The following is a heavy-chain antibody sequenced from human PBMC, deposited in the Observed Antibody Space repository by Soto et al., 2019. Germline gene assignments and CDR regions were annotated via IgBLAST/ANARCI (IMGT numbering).Heavy chain of an antibody. CDR3: EHDAVAHQGFDF. Sequence: QITLKESGPTLVTPTQTLTLTCTFSGFSLSTSGVGVGWIRQPPGKALEWLALIYWDDDKRYSPSLKSRLTITTDTSKNQVVRTMTNMDPVDTATYYCEHDAVAHQGFDFWGQGTLVTVSA. J-gene: IGHJ4*02. CDR2: IYWDDDK. D-gene: IGHD5-12*01. CDR1: GFSLSTSGVG. V-gene: IGHV2-5*02.